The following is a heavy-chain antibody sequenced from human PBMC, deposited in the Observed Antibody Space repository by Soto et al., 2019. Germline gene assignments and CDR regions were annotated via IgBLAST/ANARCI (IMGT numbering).Heavy chain of an antibody. D-gene: IGHD3-3*01. CDR3: ARDRITTRGDAFDL. CDR1: GGTFSTYI. Sequence: QVQLVQSGAEVRKPGSSVKVSCKAPGGTFSTYIISWVRQAPGQGLEWMGRIIPIPDIKNYAQKFQRRVTVTADRSTSTAYMELTSLKSEDTAVYYCARDRITTRGDAFDLWGQGTMVTVSS. CDR2: IIPIPDIK. V-gene: IGHV1-69*08. J-gene: IGHJ3*01.